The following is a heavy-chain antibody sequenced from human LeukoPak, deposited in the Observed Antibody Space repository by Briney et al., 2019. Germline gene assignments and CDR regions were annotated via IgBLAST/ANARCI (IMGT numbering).Heavy chain of an antibody. CDR2: IYTSGST. D-gene: IGHD6-13*01. V-gene: IGHV4-4*07. J-gene: IGHJ4*02. CDR3: AGYSSSWYKPSFDY. Sequence: SETLSLTCTVSGGSISGYYWSWIRQPAGKGLEWIGRIYTSGSTNYNPSLKSRVTMSVDTSKNQFSLKLSSVTAVDTAVYYCAGYSSSWYKPSFDYWGQGTLVTVSS. CDR1: GGSISGYY.